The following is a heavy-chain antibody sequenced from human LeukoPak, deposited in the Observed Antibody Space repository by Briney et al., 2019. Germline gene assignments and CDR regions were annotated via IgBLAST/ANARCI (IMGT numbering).Heavy chain of an antibody. CDR2: IKRDGSEK. J-gene: IGHJ4*02. CDR3: ARDGLRYFDWLLSSFFDY. V-gene: IGHV3-7*01. D-gene: IGHD3-9*01. CDR1: GFTFSSYG. Sequence: GGSLRLSCAASGFTFSSYGMSWVRQAPGKGLEWVANIKRDGSEKYYVDSVKGRFTISRDNAKNSLYLQMNSLRAEDTAVYYCARDGLRYFDWLLSSFFDYWGQGTLVTVSS.